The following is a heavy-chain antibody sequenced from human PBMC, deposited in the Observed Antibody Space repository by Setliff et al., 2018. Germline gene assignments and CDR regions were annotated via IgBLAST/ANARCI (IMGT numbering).Heavy chain of an antibody. J-gene: IGHJ4*01. CDR2: IPYSGTP. CDR3: VRPGGTTVVARHFDY. V-gene: IGHV4-39*01. Sequence: SETLSLTCTVSDDSFTSSRYYWGWIRQAPGSGLEWIGSIPYSGTPDYNASVESRVTISIDTSRNQFSLELRSVTVADTATYYCVRPGGTTVVARHFDYWGSGILVSVSS. D-gene: IGHD2-15*01. CDR1: DDSFTSSRYY.